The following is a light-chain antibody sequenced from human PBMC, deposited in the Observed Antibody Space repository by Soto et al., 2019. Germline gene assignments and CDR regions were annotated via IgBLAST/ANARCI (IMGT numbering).Light chain of an antibody. J-gene: IGLJ2*01. CDR1: SSDVGGYNY. CDR2: EVT. Sequence: QSAPTQPPSASGSPGQSVTISCTGTSSDVGGYNYVSWYRQYPGKAPKLIIYEVTKRPSGVPDRYSGSKSGNTASLTVSGLQDEDEADYYCTAYAGRNNFVVFGGGTKLTVL. V-gene: IGLV2-8*01. CDR3: TAYAGRNNFVV.